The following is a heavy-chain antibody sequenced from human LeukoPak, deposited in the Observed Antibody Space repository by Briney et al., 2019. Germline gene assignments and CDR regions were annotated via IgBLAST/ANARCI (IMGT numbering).Heavy chain of an antibody. Sequence: SVKVSCKASGSTFSSYAISWVRQAPGQGLEWMGGIIPIFGTANYAQKFQGRVTITADKSTSTAYMELSSLRSEDTAVYYCARDQRFGSSSAFFDYWGQGTLVTVSS. J-gene: IGHJ4*02. CDR1: GSTFSSYA. D-gene: IGHD6-6*01. V-gene: IGHV1-69*06. CDR2: IIPIFGTA. CDR3: ARDQRFGSSSAFFDY.